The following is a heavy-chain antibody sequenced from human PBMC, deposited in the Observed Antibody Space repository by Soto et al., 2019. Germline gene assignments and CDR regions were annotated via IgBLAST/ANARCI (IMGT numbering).Heavy chain of an antibody. V-gene: IGHV3-30*04. Sequence: GGSLRLSCAASGFSFSSYSMHWVRQAPGKGLEWVAVISYDGSSKYYADSVKGRFTITRDSSKNTVSLQMNSLRLEDTAVYYCARAPPRGIAAPGTWGSGMDVWGQGTTVTVSS. CDR1: GFSFSSYS. D-gene: IGHD6-13*01. J-gene: IGHJ6*02. CDR3: ARAPPRGIAAPGTWGSGMDV. CDR2: ISYDGSSK.